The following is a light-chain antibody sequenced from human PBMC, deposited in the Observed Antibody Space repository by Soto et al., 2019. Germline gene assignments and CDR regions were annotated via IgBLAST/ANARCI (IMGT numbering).Light chain of an antibody. CDR1: QTLLHSNGYTY. CDR2: LGS. CDR3: MQGLRPMYT. J-gene: IGKJ2*01. Sequence: IALTQSPLSLSVTPGEPASISCRSIQTLLHSNGYTYLNWYLQKPGQSPQLLIYLGSNRASGVPDRFSGSGSGTDFTLKINRVQAEDVGVFSGMQGLRPMYTFGQGTKLEIK. V-gene: IGKV2-28*01.